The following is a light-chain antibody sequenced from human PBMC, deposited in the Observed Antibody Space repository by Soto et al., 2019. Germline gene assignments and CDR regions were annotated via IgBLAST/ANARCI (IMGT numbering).Light chain of an antibody. V-gene: IGKV1D-12*01. Sequence: DIQMTQSPSSVSASVGDRVTITCRASQGISSWLVWYQQKPGKAPKLLIYAASSLQSGVPSRFTGSGSGTDFTLSISSLQPEDFATYYWQPANSFPLTFGHGTRLEIK. CDR3: QPANSFPLT. CDR2: AAS. CDR1: QGISSW. J-gene: IGKJ5*01.